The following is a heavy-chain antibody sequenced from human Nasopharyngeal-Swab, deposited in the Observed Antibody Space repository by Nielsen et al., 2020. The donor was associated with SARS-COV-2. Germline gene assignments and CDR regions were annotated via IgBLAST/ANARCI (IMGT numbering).Heavy chain of an antibody. D-gene: IGHD5-12*01. Sequence: GGSLRLSCAASGFTFDDYAMHWVRQAPGKGLEWASLISGDGGSTYYADSVKGRFTISRDKSKNSLYLQMNSLRTEDTALYYCAKDTATGYSGYEGSPDYWGQGTLVTVSS. CDR1: GFTFDDYA. CDR2: ISGDGGST. V-gene: IGHV3-43*02. CDR3: AKDTATGYSGYEGSPDY. J-gene: IGHJ4*02.